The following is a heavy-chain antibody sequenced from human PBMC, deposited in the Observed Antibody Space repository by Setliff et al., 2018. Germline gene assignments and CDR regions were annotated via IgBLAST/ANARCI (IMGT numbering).Heavy chain of an antibody. Sequence: ASVKVSCKASGYMFKSHGINWMRQAPGQGFEWMGWISTYNGNTKSAQKFQGRFTMTTDTSTSTAYMELRSLRYDDTAVYYCARERIYDGLNYNGMDVWGQGTTVTVSS. CDR2: ISTYNGNT. CDR1: GYMFKSHG. CDR3: ARERIYDGLNYNGMDV. D-gene: IGHD3-3*01. J-gene: IGHJ6*01. V-gene: IGHV1-18*04.